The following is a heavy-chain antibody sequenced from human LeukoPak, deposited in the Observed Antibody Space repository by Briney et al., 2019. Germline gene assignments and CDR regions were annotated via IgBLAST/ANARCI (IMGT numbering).Heavy chain of an antibody. CDR1: GGSISSYC. V-gene: IGHV4-59*08. CDR2: IHYSGST. J-gene: IGHJ3*02. D-gene: IGHD6-19*01. Sequence: SETLSLTCTVSGGSISSYCWSWIRQPPGKGLEWIGSIHYSGSTKYNPSLRSRVTISLDTSNNQFSLKLSSVTAADTAVYYCARGKYSSGWSDSFDIWGQGTMVTVSS. CDR3: ARGKYSSGWSDSFDI.